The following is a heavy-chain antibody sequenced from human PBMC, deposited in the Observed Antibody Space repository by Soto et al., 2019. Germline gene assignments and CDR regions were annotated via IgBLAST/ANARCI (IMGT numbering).Heavy chain of an antibody. CDR1: GGSFSGYY. D-gene: IGHD3-22*01. CDR2: INHSGST. V-gene: IGHV4-34*01. CDR3: ARGRYYYDSSGYPTMGNYYYYGMDV. Sequence: QVQLQQWGAGLLKPSETLSLTCAVYGGSFSGYYWSWIRQPPGKGLEWIGEINHSGSTNYNPSLKSRVTISVDTSKNQFSLKLSSVTAADTAVYYCARGRYYYDSSGYPTMGNYYYYGMDVWGQGTTVTVSS. J-gene: IGHJ6*02.